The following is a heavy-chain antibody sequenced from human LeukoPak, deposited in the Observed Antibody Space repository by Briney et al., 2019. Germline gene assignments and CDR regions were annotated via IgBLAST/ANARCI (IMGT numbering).Heavy chain of an antibody. CDR3: ARDGGRALYAFDI. D-gene: IGHD3-3*01. J-gene: IGHJ3*02. CDR2: IKQDGSEK. CDR1: GFTFSSYG. Sequence: GGSLRLSCAASGFTFSSYGMHWVRQAPGKGLEWVANIKQDGSEKYYVDSVKGRFTISRDNAKNSLYLQMNSLRAEDTAVYYCARDGGRALYAFDIWGQGTMVTVSS. V-gene: IGHV3-7*01.